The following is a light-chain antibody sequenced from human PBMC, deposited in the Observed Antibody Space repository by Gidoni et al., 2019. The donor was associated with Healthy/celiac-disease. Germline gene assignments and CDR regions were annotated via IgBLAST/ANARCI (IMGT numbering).Light chain of an antibody. Sequence: EIVLTQSPGTLSSSPGERATLSCRASQSFSSSYLAWYQQKPGQAPRLLIYGASSRATGIPDRFSGSGSGTDFTLTISRLEPEDFAVYYCQQYGSSPQIFDHGTKVDIK. CDR1: QSFSSSY. V-gene: IGKV3-20*01. CDR3: QQYGSSPQI. CDR2: GAS. J-gene: IGKJ3*01.